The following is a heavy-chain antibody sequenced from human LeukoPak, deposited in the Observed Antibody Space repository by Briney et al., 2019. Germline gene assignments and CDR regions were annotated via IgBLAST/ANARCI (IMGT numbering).Heavy chain of an antibody. V-gene: IGHV4-59*01. CDR2: IYYSGST. CDR3: ARWDDYGDHFVY. CDR1: GGSISSYY. J-gene: IGHJ4*02. Sequence: PSETLSLTCTVSGGSISSYYWSWIRQPPGKGLEWIGYIYYSGSTNYNPSLKSRVTISVDTSKNQFSLKLSSVTAADTAVYYCARWDDYGDHFVYWGQGTLVTVSS. D-gene: IGHD4-17*01.